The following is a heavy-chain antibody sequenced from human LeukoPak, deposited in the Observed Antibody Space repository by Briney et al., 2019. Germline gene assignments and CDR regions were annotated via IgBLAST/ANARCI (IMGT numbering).Heavy chain of an antibody. V-gene: IGHV3-23*01. CDR2: ISGGAYST. J-gene: IGHJ4*02. CDR3: AKDSPVLTY. CDR1: GFTFSSYA. Sequence: GGSLRLSCAASGFTFSSYAMSWVRQAPGKGLEWVSAISGGAYSTYYADSEKGRFTISRDNSKNTLYLQMNSLRAEDTALYYCAKDSPVLTYWGQGTLVTVSS.